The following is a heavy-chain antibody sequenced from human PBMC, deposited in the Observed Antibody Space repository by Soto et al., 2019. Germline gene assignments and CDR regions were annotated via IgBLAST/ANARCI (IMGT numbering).Heavy chain of an antibody. CDR3: ARDWSGGLGIVVVTAIPNWFDP. CDR1: GYTFTSYA. CDR2: INAGNGNT. V-gene: IGHV1-3*01. J-gene: IGHJ5*02. Sequence: QVQLVQSGAEVKKPGASVKVSCKASGYTFTSYAMHWVRQAPGQRLEWMGWINAGNGNTKYSQKFQGRVTITRDTSASTAYMELSSLRSEDTAVYYCARDWSGGLGIVVVTAIPNWFDPWGQGTLVTVSS. D-gene: IGHD2-21*02.